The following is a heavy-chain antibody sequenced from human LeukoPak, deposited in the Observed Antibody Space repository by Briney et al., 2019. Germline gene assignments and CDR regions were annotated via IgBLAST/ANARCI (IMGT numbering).Heavy chain of an antibody. J-gene: IGHJ4*02. D-gene: IGHD1-26*01. CDR2: IYYSGST. V-gene: IGHV4-39*07. Sequence: PSETLSLTCTVAGGSISSSSYYWGWIRQPPGKGLEWIGSIYYSGSTYYNPSLKSRVTISVDTSKNQFSLKLSSVTAADTAVYYCARARYSGSTAFDYWGQGTLVTVSS. CDR1: GGSISSSSYY. CDR3: ARARYSGSTAFDY.